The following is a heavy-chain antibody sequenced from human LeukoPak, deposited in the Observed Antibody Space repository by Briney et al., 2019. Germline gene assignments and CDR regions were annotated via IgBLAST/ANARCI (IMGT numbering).Heavy chain of an antibody. D-gene: IGHD3-10*01. CDR2: ISSSGSTI. J-gene: IGHJ4*02. Sequence: GGSLRLSCAASGFTFSSYAMPWVRQAPGKGLEWVSYISSSGSTIYYADSVKGRFTTSRDNAKNSLYLQMNSLRAEDTAVYYCARAPYWRGTGGYFDYWGQGTLVTVSS. CDR1: GFTFSSYA. V-gene: IGHV3-48*04. CDR3: ARAPYWRGTGGYFDY.